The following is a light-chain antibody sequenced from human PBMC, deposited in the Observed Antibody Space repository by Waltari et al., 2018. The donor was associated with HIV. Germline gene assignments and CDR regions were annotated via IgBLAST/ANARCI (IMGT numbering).Light chain of an antibody. CDR3: STHTGNDTLA. CDR1: ASAFGPSHF. V-gene: IGLV2-14*03. CDR2: GVT. Sequence: QSALTQPASVSGSPGQSVTISCTATASAFGPSHFVSWYQQPPANVPTVILYGVTSRPSGVPPRFSGSKSGNTASLTISGLRAEDESLYYCSTHTGNDTLAFGGGTKLTVL. J-gene: IGLJ2*01.